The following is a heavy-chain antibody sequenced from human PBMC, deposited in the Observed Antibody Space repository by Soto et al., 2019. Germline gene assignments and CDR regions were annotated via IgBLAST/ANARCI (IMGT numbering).Heavy chain of an antibody. CDR1: GGSLNSYY. D-gene: IGHD1-1*01. CDR3: ARIWNDGLGDV. CDR2: MYYNVGTT. J-gene: IGHJ6*02. V-gene: IGHV4-59*01. Sequence: QVQLQESGPGLVKPSETLSLTCTVSGGSLNSYYWSWVRQPPGKGLEWIGYMYYNVGTTKYNPSLKSRVTISIDTSKNQFSLKLSSVTAADTAVYHCARIWNDGLGDVWGQGTTVIVSS.